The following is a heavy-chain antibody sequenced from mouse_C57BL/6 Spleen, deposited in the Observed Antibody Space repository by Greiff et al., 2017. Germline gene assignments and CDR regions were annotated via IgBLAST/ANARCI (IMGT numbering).Heavy chain of an antibody. J-gene: IGHJ4*01. V-gene: IGHV1-64*01. CDR2: IHPDSGST. CDR3: ARRSYDDLDD. CDR1: GYTFTSYW. Sequence: VQLQQPGAELVKPGASVKMSCKASGYTFTSYWMHWVKQRPGQGLEWIGMIHPDSGSTNYNEKFKSKATLTVDKSSSTAYMQLSSLTSEDSAVCYYARRSYDDLDDWGQGTSVTVSS.